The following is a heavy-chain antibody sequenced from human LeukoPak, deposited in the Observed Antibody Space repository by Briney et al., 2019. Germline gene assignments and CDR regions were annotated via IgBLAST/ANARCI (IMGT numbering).Heavy chain of an antibody. D-gene: IGHD6-6*01. Sequence: SQTLSLTCTVSGGSFSSAGYYWSWIRQHPGKGLEWIAYIYHSGGTYYNPSLKSRLTISIYTSENQFSLKLSSVTAADTAVYYCARGASSSDPGSFDYWDQGTLVTVS. CDR1: GGSFSSAGYY. V-gene: IGHV4-31*03. CDR2: IYHSGGT. CDR3: ARGASSSDPGSFDY. J-gene: IGHJ4*02.